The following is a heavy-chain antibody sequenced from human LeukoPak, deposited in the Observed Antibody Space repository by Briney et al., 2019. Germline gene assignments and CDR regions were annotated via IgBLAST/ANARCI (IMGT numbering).Heavy chain of an antibody. CDR2: INPNSGGT. CDR1: GYTFTSYG. CDR3: ARGAAYYYDSSGSIPYDY. D-gene: IGHD3-22*01. V-gene: IGHV1-2*04. J-gene: IGHJ4*02. Sequence: ASVKVSCKASGYTFTSYGISWVRQAPGQGLEWMGWINPNSGGTNYAQKFQGWVTMTRDTSISTAYMELSRLRSDDTAVYYCARGAAYYYDSSGSIPYDYWGQGTLVTVSS.